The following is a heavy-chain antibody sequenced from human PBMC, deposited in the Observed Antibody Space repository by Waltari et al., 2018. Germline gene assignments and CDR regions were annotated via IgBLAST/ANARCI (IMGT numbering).Heavy chain of an antibody. J-gene: IGHJ4*02. CDR3: ATVRAARPY. CDR1: GCTLSKFA. V-gene: IGHV1-69*01. Sequence: QVQLVQSGAEVKKPGSSVKVSCKVSGCTLSKFAISWVRQAPGQGLEWMGGIIPKFGAASYAQGFQDRVTITADGSTTTVYMEVTSLRSDDTAVYYCATVRAARPYWGQGTLVTVSS. CDR2: IIPKFGAA. D-gene: IGHD6-6*01.